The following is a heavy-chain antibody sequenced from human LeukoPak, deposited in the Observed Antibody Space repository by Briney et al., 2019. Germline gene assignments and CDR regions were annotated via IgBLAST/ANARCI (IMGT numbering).Heavy chain of an antibody. CDR3: ASLSAAAGIADY. J-gene: IGHJ4*02. CDR1: GYTFTSYD. CDR2: MNPNSGNT. Sequence: ASVKVSCKASGYTFTSYDINWVRQATGQGLEWMGWMNPNSGNTGYAQKFRGRVTMTRNTSISTAYMGLSSLRSEDTAVYYCASLSAAAGIADYWGQGTLVTVSS. D-gene: IGHD6-13*01. V-gene: IGHV1-8*01.